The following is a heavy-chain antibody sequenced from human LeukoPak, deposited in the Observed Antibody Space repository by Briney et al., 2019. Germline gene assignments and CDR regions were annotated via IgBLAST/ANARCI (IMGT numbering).Heavy chain of an antibody. CDR1: GFTFSDYP. V-gene: IGHV3-11*04. J-gene: IGHJ4*02. D-gene: IGHD7-27*01. CDR3: VRDVNWGFDS. CDR2: IRGSGTGSGSGT. Sequence: GGSLRLSCATSGFTFSDYPMNWVRQAPGKGLEWVSNIRGSGTGSGSGTYYADSVKGRFIISRDDAKNSVYLQMNSLRIEDSAFYYCVRDVNWGFDSWGQGALVTVSS.